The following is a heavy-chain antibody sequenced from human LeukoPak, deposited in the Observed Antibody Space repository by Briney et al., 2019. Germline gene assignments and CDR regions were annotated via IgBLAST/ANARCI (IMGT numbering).Heavy chain of an antibody. D-gene: IGHD4-17*01. CDR3: ATYGDGEDY. CDR1: GFTFSSYA. CDR2: ISSNGGST. Sequence: PGGSLRLSCAASGFTFSSYAMHWVRQAPGKGLEYVSAISSNGGSTYYANSVKGRFTISRDNSKDTLYLQMGSLRAEDMAVYYCATYGDGEDYWGQGTLVTVSS. V-gene: IGHV3-64*01. J-gene: IGHJ4*02.